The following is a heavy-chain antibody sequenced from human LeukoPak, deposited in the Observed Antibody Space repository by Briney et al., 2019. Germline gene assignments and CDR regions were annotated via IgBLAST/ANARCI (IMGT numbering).Heavy chain of an antibody. CDR3: ARVAAGTPVGYYYYGMDV. CDR1: GYTFTGYY. D-gene: IGHD6-13*01. Sequence: GASVKVSCKASGYTFTGYYMHWVRQAPGQGLEWMGWINPNSGGTNYAQKFQGRVTMTRDTSISTAYMGLSRLRSDDTAVYYCARVAAGTPVGYYYYGMDVWGQGTTVTVSS. J-gene: IGHJ6*02. CDR2: INPNSGGT. V-gene: IGHV1-2*02.